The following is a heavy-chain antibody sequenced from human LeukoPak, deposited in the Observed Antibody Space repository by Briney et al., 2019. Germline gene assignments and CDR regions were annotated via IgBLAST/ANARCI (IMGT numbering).Heavy chain of an antibody. D-gene: IGHD3-10*01. V-gene: IGHV3-23*01. Sequence: GGSLRLSCAASGFGFSSYAMSWVRQAPGKGLEWVSAISGGGGSTYYADSVKGRFTISRDNSKNTLYLQMDSLRVEDTAFYYCSKDRGRGWGQGTLVTVSS. CDR2: ISGGGGST. CDR1: GFGFSSYA. CDR3: SKDRGRG. J-gene: IGHJ4*02.